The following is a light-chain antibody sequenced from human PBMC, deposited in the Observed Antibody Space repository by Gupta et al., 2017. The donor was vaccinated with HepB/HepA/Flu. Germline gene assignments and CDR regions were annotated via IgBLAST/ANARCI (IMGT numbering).Light chain of an antibody. Sequence: QSVLTQPPSASGTPVQTVTISCSGSSSNIGRNTVDWYQHVPGTAPKLLIYNSDQRPSGVPDRFSGSKSDTSASLATSGLHSEDEADYYCAAWYDSLKAYVFGSGTKVTVL. CDR1: SSNIGRNT. J-gene: IGLJ1*01. V-gene: IGLV1-44*01. CDR3: AAWYDSLKAYV. CDR2: NSD.